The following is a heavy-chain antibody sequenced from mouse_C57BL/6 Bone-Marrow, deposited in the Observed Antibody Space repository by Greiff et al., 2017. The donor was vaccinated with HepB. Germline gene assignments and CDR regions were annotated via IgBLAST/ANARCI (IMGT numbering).Heavy chain of an antibody. J-gene: IGHJ1*03. CDR2: IDPSDSET. CDR1: GYTFTSYW. D-gene: IGHD1-1*01. CDR3: ARGRLLRFPYWYFDV. V-gene: IGHV1-52*01. Sequence: QVQLQQPGAELVRPGSSVKLSCKASGYTFTSYWMHWVKQRPIQGLEWIGNIDPSDSETHYNQKFKDKATVTVDKSSSTAYMQLSSLTSEDSAVYYCARGRLLRFPYWYFDVWGTGTTVTVSS.